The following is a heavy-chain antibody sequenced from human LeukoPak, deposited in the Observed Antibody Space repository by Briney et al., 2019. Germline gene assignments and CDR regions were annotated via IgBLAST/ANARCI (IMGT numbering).Heavy chain of an antibody. V-gene: IGHV3-23*01. CDR1: GFIFSSYA. Sequence: QTGGSLRLSCAASGFIFSSYAMSWVRQAPGKGLEWVSSISGSGGSTYYADSVKGRFTISRDNSKNTLYLQMNSLRAEDTAVYYCAKDDCSGGSCYYYYGMDVWGQGTTVTVSS. J-gene: IGHJ6*02. D-gene: IGHD2-15*01. CDR2: ISGSGGST. CDR3: AKDDCSGGSCYYYYGMDV.